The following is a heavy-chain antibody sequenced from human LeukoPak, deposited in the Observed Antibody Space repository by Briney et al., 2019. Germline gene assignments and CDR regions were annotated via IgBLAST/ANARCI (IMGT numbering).Heavy chain of an antibody. J-gene: IGHJ6*03. Sequence: LSGGSLRLSCAASGFTFSSYAMSWVRQAPGKGLEWVSAISGSGGSTYYADSVKGRFTISRDNSKNTLYLQMNSLRAEDTAVYYCALYSSSWPGNRGRYYYYMDVWGKGTTVTVSS. CDR2: ISGSGGST. CDR1: GFTFSSYA. V-gene: IGHV3-23*01. D-gene: IGHD6-13*01. CDR3: ALYSSSWPGNRGRYYYYMDV.